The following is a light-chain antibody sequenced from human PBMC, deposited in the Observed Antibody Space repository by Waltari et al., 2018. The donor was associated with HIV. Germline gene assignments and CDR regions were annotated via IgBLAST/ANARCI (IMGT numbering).Light chain of an antibody. J-gene: IGLJ2*01. CDR2: EVS. CDR3: CAYAGSTTYVI. CDR1: SRDVGGYNL. Sequence: QSALTQPASVSGSPGQSLTLSCPGTSRDVGGYNLFSRYQQHPGKAPKLMIYEVSKRPSGVSNRFSGSKSGNTASLTISGLQAEDEADYYCCAYAGSTTYVIFGGGTKLTVL. V-gene: IGLV2-23*02.